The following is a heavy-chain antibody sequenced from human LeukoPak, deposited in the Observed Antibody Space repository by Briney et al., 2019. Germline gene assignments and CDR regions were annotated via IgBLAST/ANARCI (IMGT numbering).Heavy chain of an antibody. CDR2: IYHSGST. J-gene: IGHJ4*02. CDR3: ASPAGYLYDSSGYYNY. CDR1: GYSISSGYY. Sequence: SETLSLTCTVSGYSISSGYYWGWIRQPPGKGLEWIGSIYHSGSTYYNPFLKSRVTISVDTSKNQFSLKLSSVTAADTAVYYCASPAGYLYDSSGYYNYWGQGTLVTVSS. D-gene: IGHD3-22*01. V-gene: IGHV4-38-2*02.